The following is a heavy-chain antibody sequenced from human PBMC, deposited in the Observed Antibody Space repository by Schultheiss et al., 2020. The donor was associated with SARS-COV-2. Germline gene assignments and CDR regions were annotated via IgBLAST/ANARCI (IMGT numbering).Heavy chain of an antibody. CDR1: GGSISSSNW. CDR3: ARGSIGSSGEDFDY. J-gene: IGHJ4*02. Sequence: SETLSLTCAVSGGSISSSNWWSWVRQPPGKGLEWIGEIYHSGSTNYNPSLKSRVTISVDTSKNQFSLKLSSVTAADTAVYYCARGSIGSSGEDFDYWGQGTLVTVSS. CDR2: IYHSGST. V-gene: IGHV4-4*02. D-gene: IGHD3-10*01.